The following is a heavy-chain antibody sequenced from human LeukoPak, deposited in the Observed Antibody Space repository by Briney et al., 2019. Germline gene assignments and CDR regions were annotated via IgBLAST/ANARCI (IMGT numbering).Heavy chain of an antibody. V-gene: IGHV4-31*03. CDR1: GGSISSGGYY. Sequence: KASETLSLTCTVSGGSISSGGYYWSWIRQHPGKGLEWIGYICYSGSTYYNPSLKSRVTISVDTSKNQFSLKLSSVTAADTAVYYCARAEMDCSSTSCYGSDDAFDIWGQGTMVTVSS. J-gene: IGHJ3*02. CDR3: ARAEMDCSSTSCYGSDDAFDI. CDR2: ICYSGST. D-gene: IGHD2-2*01.